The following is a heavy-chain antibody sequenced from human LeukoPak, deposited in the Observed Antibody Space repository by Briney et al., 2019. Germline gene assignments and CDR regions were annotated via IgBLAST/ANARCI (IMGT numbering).Heavy chain of an antibody. J-gene: IGHJ4*02. CDR1: GGSFSGYY. CDR3: ARGRLRSPRKIIAARPYYFDY. D-gene: IGHD6-6*01. CDR2: INHSGST. V-gene: IGHV4-34*01. Sequence: SETLSLTCAVYGGSFSGYYWSWIRQPPGKGLEWIGEINHSGSTNYNPSLKSRVTIPVDTSKNQFSLKLSSVTAADTAVYYCARGRLRSPRKIIAARPYYFDYWGQGTLVTVSS.